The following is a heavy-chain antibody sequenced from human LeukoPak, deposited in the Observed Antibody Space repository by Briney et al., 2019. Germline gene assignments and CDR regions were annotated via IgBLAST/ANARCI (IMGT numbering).Heavy chain of an antibody. J-gene: IGHJ6*03. V-gene: IGHV3-73*01. CDR2: IRSKANSYAT. Sequence: PGGSLKLSCAASGFTFRGSAMHWVRQASGKGLEGVGPIRSKANSYATAYAASVKGRFTISRDDSKNTAYLQMNSLKTADTAVYYCTREYDFWSGYRYYYYYYYMDIWGKGTTVTVSS. CDR1: GFTFRGSA. CDR3: TREYDFWSGYRYYYYYYYMDI. D-gene: IGHD3-3*01.